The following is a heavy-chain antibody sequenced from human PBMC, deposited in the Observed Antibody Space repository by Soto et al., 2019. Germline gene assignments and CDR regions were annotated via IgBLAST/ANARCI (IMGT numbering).Heavy chain of an antibody. Sequence: ASVKVSCKASGYTFTGYYMHWVRQAPGQGLEWMGWINPNSGGTNYAQKFQGRVTMTRDTSISTAYMELSRLRSGDAAVYYCARAGGNIAAESNWFDPWGQGTLVTVSS. CDR1: GYTFTGYY. V-gene: IGHV1-2*02. J-gene: IGHJ5*02. D-gene: IGHD6-13*01. CDR3: ARAGGNIAAESNWFDP. CDR2: INPNSGGT.